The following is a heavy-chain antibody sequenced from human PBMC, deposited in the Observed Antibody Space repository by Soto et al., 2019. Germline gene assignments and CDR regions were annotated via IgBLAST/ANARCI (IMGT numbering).Heavy chain of an antibody. V-gene: IGHV3-30*18. CDR2: ISYDGSNK. CDR3: AKDSYFGEENSSGWDHFDY. J-gene: IGHJ4*02. Sequence: PGGSMRLSCAASGFTFSSYGMHWVRQAPGKGLEWVAVISYDGSNKYYADSVKGRFTISRDNSKNTLHLQMNSLRAEDTAVYYCAKDSYFGEENSSGWDHFDYWGQGTLVTVSS. CDR1: GFTFSSYG. D-gene: IGHD6-19*01.